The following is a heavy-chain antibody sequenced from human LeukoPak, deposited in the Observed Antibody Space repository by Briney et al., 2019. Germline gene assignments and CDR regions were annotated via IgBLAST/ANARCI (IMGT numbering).Heavy chain of an antibody. V-gene: IGHV4-34*01. CDR3: ASIAVAGQRGKRYNWFDP. D-gene: IGHD6-19*01. Sequence: SETLSLTCDVYGGSFSGYYWSWIRQPPGKGPEWIGEINHSGSTNYNPPLKSRVTISVDTSKNQFSLKLSSVTAADTAVYYCASIAVAGQRGKRYNWFDPWGQGTLVTVSS. CDR1: GGSFSGYY. J-gene: IGHJ5*02. CDR2: INHSGST.